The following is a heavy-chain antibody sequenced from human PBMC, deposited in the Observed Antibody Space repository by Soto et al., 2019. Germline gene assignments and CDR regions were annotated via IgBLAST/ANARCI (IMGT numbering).Heavy chain of an antibody. CDR3: AREGEEYCTNGVCYRADYYYGMDV. V-gene: IGHV3-48*03. D-gene: IGHD2-8*01. J-gene: IGHJ6*02. Sequence: ESGGGLVQPGGSLRLSCAASGFTFSSYEMNWVRQAPGKGLEWVSYISSSGSTIYYADSVKGRFTISRDNAKNSLYLQMNSLRAEDTAVYYCAREGEEYCTNGVCYRADYYYGMDVWGQGTTVTVSS. CDR2: ISSSGSTI. CDR1: GFTFSSYE.